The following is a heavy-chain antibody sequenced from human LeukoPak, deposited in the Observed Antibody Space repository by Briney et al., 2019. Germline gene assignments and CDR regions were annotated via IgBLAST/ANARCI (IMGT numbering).Heavy chain of an antibody. CDR3: ARDKVIATVGTPNWFDP. V-gene: IGHV1-18*01. CDR1: GYTFNRFG. CDR2: ISAYDGNT. J-gene: IGHJ5*02. D-gene: IGHD6-13*01. Sequence: ASVKVSCKASGYTFNRFGISWVRQAPGQGLEWLGWISAYDGNTNYAQNVQGRVTMTTDTSTSTAYMELRSLRYDDTAVHYCARDKVIATVGTPNWFDPWGQGTLVTVSS.